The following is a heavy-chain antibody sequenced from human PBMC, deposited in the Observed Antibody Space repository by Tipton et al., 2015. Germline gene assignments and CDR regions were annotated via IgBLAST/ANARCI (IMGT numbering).Heavy chain of an antibody. D-gene: IGHD3-9*01. Sequence: TLSLTCAVSAYSISSDYYWGWIRQPPGKGLEWIGRISHSGNTYYNPSLKSRVTMARDTSKNRFSLKRTSVTAADTAVYYWACQDYDSLTRDYQTVDYWGQGTLVTVSS. J-gene: IGHJ4*02. V-gene: IGHV4-38-2*01. CDR2: ISHSGNT. CDR3: ACQDYDSLTRDYQTVDY. CDR1: AYSISSDYY.